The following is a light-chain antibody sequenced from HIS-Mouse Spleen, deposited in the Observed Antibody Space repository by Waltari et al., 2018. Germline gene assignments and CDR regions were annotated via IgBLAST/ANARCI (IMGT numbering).Light chain of an antibody. CDR2: KAS. V-gene: IGKV1-5*03. Sequence: IQMTQSPSTLSASVGDRVTITCRASQSISSWLAWYQQKPGKAPKPLIYKASSLESGVPSRFSGSGSGTEFTLTISSLQPDDFATYYCQQYNSYIFPFGPGTKVDIK. J-gene: IGKJ3*01. CDR3: QQYNSYIFP. CDR1: QSISSW.